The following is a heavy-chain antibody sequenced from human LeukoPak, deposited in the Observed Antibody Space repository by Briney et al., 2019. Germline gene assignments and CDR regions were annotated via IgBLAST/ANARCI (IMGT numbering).Heavy chain of an antibody. Sequence: SETLSLTCTVSGDSISAGNYYWSWIRQPAGKGLEWFGRAYDTGSTWHSPSLKDRVTISIDTSKNQFSVNLNSVTAADTAVYFCARIVGSEGYSSGWYDYWGPGILVTVSS. CDR3: ARIVGSEGYSSGWYDY. CDR2: AYDTGST. CDR1: GDSISAGNYY. J-gene: IGHJ4*02. D-gene: IGHD6-19*01. V-gene: IGHV4-61*02.